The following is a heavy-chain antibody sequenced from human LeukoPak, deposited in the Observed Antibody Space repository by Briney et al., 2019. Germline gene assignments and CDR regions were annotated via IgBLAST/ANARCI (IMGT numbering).Heavy chain of an antibody. CDR3: ARENTMVRGAFDAFDI. CDR2: IYYSGST. D-gene: IGHD3-10*01. J-gene: IGHJ3*02. V-gene: IGHV4-59*01. Sequence: SKTLSLTCTVSGGSISGSYWSWIRQPPGKGLEWIGYIYYSGSTNYNPSLKSRVTILVDTSNNQFSLRLNSVTAADTAVYYCARENTMVRGAFDAFDIWGQGTMVTVSS. CDR1: GGSISGSY.